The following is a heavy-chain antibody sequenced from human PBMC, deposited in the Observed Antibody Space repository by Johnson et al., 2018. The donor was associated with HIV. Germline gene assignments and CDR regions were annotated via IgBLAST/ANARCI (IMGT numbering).Heavy chain of an antibody. CDR1: GFTFSSYA. V-gene: IGHV3-23*04. D-gene: IGHD6-13*01. J-gene: IGHJ3*02. CDR2: ISGSGGST. CDR3: TTAAAAPYAFDI. Sequence: VQLVESGGGLVQPGGSLRLSCAASGFTFSSYAMSWVRQAPGKGLEWVSAISGSGGSTYYADSVKGRFTISRDNSKNTLYLQMNSLKTEDTAVYYCTTAAAAPYAFDIWGQGTMVTVSS.